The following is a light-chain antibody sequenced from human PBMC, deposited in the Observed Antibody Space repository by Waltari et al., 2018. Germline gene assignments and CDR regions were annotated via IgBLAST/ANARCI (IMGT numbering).Light chain of an antibody. V-gene: IGKV3-11*01. J-gene: IGKJ1*01. CDR2: SAA. CDR1: RGVSSY. Sequence: DIVLTQSPATLSLSPGERAPLSCTASRGVSSYLAWYQQRPGQAPRLLIYSAANRATIIPARFSGSGAGKDFTLTISSLDAEDFAFYYCQQSSGWPRTFGQGTKVEIK. CDR3: QQSSGWPRT.